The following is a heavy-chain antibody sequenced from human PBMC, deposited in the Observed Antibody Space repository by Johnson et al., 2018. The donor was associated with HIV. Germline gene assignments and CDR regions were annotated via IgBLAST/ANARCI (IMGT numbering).Heavy chain of an antibody. D-gene: IGHD3-10*01. V-gene: IGHV3-30*04. J-gene: IGHJ3*02. CDR2: ISYDGSNK. CDR3: AKERYSYGSGSGIDAFDI. CDR1: GFSFSSYA. Sequence: QVQLVESGGGLVKPGGSLRLSCAASGFSFSSYAMHWVRQAPGKGLEWVAVISYDGSNKYYADSVKGRFTISRDNSKNTLYLHMNSLRAEDTALYYCAKERYSYGSGSGIDAFDIWGQGTMVTVPS.